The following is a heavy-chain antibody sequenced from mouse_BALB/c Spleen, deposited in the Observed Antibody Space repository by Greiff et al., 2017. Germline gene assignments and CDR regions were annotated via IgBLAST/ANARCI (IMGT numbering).Heavy chain of an antibody. CDR1: GFTFSSYY. Sequence: EVHLVESGGGLVKLGGSLKLSCAASGFTFSSYYMSWVRQTPEKRLELVAAINSNGGSTYYPDTVKGRFTISRDNAKNTLYLQMSSLKSEDTALYYCARRDGYYGYFDYWGQGTTLTVSS. CDR2: INSNGGST. CDR3: ARRDGYYGYFDY. V-gene: IGHV5-6-2*01. J-gene: IGHJ2*01. D-gene: IGHD2-3*01.